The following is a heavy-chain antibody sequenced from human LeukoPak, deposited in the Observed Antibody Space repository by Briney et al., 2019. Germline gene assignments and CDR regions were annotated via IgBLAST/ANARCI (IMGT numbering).Heavy chain of an antibody. J-gene: IGHJ5*01. CDR1: GFTFSSYA. D-gene: IGHD4-17*01. CDR3: AKSLQSSGDYS. CDR2: ISGSGGIT. V-gene: IGHV3-23*01. Sequence: GGSLRLSCAASGFTFSSYAMSWVRQAPGKGLEWVAAISGSGGITYYADSVKGRFTISRDNSKNTLYLQMNSLRAEDTAVYYCAKSLQSSGDYSGGQGTLVTVSS.